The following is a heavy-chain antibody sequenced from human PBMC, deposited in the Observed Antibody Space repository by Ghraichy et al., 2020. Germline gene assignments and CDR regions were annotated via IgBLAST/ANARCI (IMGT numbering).Heavy chain of an antibody. V-gene: IGHV3-7*01. CDR3: ASHGDFCLDY. CDR2: INQDGSTI. Sequence: AGSLRLSCAASGFTFSRHWMTWVRQAPGRGLELLANINQDGSTILYVDSVQGRFTISRDNAKNLLYLQMNSLRAEDAAVYYCASHGDFCLDYWGQGTLVTVST. J-gene: IGHJ4*02. CDR1: GFTFSRHW. D-gene: IGHD7-27*01.